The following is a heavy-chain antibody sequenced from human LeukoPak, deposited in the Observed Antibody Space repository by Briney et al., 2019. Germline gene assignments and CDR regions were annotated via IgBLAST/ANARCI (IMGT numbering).Heavy chain of an antibody. CDR1: GFTFSSYA. J-gene: IGHJ4*02. Sequence: GPSLRLSCAASGFTFSSYAMSWVRQAPGKGLEWGSAISGSGGSTYYADSVKGRFTISRDNSKNTLYLQMNSLRAEDTAVYYCAKDGPYVWGSYRRGYSYGLDYWGQGTLVTVSS. V-gene: IGHV3-23*01. CDR2: ISGSGGST. D-gene: IGHD3-16*02. CDR3: AKDGPYVWGSYRRGYSYGLDY.